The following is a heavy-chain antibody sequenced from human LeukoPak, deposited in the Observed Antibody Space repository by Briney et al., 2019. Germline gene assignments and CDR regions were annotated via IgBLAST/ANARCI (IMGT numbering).Heavy chain of an antibody. V-gene: IGHV3-7*01. Sequence: GGSLRLSCAASGFTFNSYWMSWVRQAPGKGLEWVANIDPDGSEKQYGDSVKGRFTTSRDNAKNSLYLQMNSLRAEDTAIYYCERIYYFGDNNWRYFDNWGQGTLVTVSS. J-gene: IGHJ4*02. CDR1: GFTFNSYW. CDR3: ERIYYFGDNNWRYFDN. CDR2: IDPDGSEK. D-gene: IGHD3-10*01.